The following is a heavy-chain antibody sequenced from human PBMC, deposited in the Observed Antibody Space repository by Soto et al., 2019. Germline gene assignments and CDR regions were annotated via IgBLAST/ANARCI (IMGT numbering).Heavy chain of an antibody. CDR3: AREWRGYRYGTYGY. CDR2: MNPNSGNT. J-gene: IGHJ4*02. V-gene: IGHV1-8*01. D-gene: IGHD5-18*01. Sequence: QVQLVQSGAEVKKPGASVKVSCKASGYTFTSYDINWVRQATGQGLEWMGWMNPNSGNTGNAQKFQGRVTMTRNNYISTAYMELSSLRSEDTAVYYCAREWRGYRYGTYGYWGQGTLVTVSS. CDR1: GYTFTSYD.